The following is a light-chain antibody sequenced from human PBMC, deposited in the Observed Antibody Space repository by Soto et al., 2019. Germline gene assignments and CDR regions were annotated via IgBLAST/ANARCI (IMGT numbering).Light chain of an antibody. Sequence: QSVLTQPASVSGSPGHSITISCTGTSSDVGSYNLVSWYQQHPGKAPKLMIYEVSKRPSGVSNRFSGSKSGNTASLTISGLQAEDEADYYCCSYAGSSTYVFGTGTKLTVL. V-gene: IGLV2-23*02. CDR3: CSYAGSSTYV. CDR2: EVS. CDR1: SSDVGSYNL. J-gene: IGLJ1*01.